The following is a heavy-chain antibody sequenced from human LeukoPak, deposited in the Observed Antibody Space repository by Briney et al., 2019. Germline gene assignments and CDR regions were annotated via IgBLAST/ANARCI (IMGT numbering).Heavy chain of an antibody. Sequence: SETLSLTCTVSGGSISSYYWSWIRQPPGKGLEWIGYIYYSGSTNYNPSLKSRVTISVDTSKNQFSLKLSSVTAADTAVYYCARLERKDVGYDYWGQGTLVTVSS. V-gene: IGHV4-59*08. CDR3: ARLERKDVGYDY. D-gene: IGHD5-18*01. CDR1: GGSISSYY. J-gene: IGHJ4*02. CDR2: IYYSGST.